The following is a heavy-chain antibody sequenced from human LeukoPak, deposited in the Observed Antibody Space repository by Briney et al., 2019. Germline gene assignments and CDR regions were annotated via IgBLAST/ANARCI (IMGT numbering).Heavy chain of an antibody. CDR3: AREGSYDSSTMWYFDY. J-gene: IGHJ4*02. Sequence: PGGSLRLSCAASGFTVSSNDMDWVRQAPGKGLEWVSFLYSGGTVYYADSVKGRFTISRDNSKNTLYLQMNTLRAEDTAVYYCAREGSYDSSTMWYFDYWGQGTLVTVSS. V-gene: IGHV3-53*01. CDR1: GFTVSSND. CDR2: LYSGGTV. D-gene: IGHD3-22*01.